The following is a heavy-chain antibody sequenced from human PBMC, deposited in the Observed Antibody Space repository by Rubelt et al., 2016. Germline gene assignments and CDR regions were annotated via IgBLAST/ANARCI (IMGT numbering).Heavy chain of an antibody. Sequence: LRLSCAVSGFTFSNYAMHWLRQAPGKGLEWVALISDEGSSTYYGNSVKGRFTISRDKSKNTLYLQMNGLKTEETAVYYCARDRRWLGSRGVCDYWGQGTLVSVSS. J-gene: IGHJ4*02. D-gene: IGHD6-19*01. V-gene: IGHV3-30*04. CDR3: ARDRRWLGSRGVCDY. CDR1: GFTFSNYA. CDR2: ISDEGSST.